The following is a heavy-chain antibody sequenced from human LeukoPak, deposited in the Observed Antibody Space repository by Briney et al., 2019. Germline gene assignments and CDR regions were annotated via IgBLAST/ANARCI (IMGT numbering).Heavy chain of an antibody. CDR3: ARENIVVVPAALPYYYGMDV. J-gene: IGHJ6*02. CDR2: INPSGGST. V-gene: IGHV1-46*01. Sequence: ASVKVSCKASGYTFTGYYMHWVRQAPGQGLEWMGIINPSGGSTSYAQKFQGRVTMTRDTSTSTVYMELSSLRSEDTAVYYCARENIVVVPAALPYYYGMDVWGQGTTVTVSS. CDR1: GYTFTGYY. D-gene: IGHD2-2*01.